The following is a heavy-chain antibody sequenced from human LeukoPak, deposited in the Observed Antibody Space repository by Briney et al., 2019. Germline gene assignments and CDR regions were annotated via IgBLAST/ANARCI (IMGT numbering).Heavy chain of an antibody. CDR3: AREYCSGGNCAGGFYFDL. V-gene: IGHV3-13*01. Sequence: GGSLRLSCAASGFTFSNYDFHWVRQAAGKGLEWVSAIGVVGDTYYSGSVKGRFTISRESAKNSLYLQMNSLREGDTAVYYCAREYCSGGNCAGGFYFDLWGRGTPVTVSS. CDR2: IGVVGDT. J-gene: IGHJ2*01. CDR1: GFTFSNYD. D-gene: IGHD2-15*01.